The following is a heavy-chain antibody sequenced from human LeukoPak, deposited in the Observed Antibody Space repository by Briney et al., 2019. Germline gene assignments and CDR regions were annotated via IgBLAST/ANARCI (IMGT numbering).Heavy chain of an antibody. V-gene: IGHV3-21*01. J-gene: IGHJ4*02. CDR1: GFSFGSYT. Sequence: PGGSLRLSCAASGFSFGSYTMNWVRQAPEKGLEWVSSITSSSSYIYYADSVKGRFTISRDNAKNSLYLQMNSLRAEDTAVYYCARSGSSYYLDYWGQGTLVTVSS. CDR3: ARSGSSYYLDY. CDR2: ITSSSSYI.